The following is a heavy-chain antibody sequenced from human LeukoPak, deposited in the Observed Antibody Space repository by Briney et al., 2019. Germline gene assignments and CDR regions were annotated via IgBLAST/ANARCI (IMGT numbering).Heavy chain of an antibody. CDR3: ARSTGDFWSGYRYYFDY. CDR1: GYTFTDFY. J-gene: IGHJ4*02. CDR2: MNPNSGGT. D-gene: IGHD3-3*01. V-gene: IGHV1-2*02. Sequence: VKVSCKASGYTFTDFYIHWVRQAPGEGLEWIGWMNPNSGGTHYAQNFQGRVTMTRDTSISTAYMELSRLRSDDTAVYYCARSTGDFWSGYRYYFDYWGQGTLVTVSS.